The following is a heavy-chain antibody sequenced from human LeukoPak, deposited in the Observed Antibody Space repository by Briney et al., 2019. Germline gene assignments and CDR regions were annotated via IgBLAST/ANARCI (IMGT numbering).Heavy chain of an antibody. J-gene: IGHJ6*03. V-gene: IGHV4-34*01. Sequence: SETLSLTCTVSGGSISSYYWSWIRQPPGKGLEWIGEINHSGSTNYNPSLKSRVTISVDTSKNQFSLKLSSVTAADTAVYYCARVHRLLWFGELLAERDYYMDVWGKGTTVTVSS. CDR2: INHSGST. D-gene: IGHD3-10*01. CDR1: GGSISSYY. CDR3: ARVHRLLWFGELLAERDYYMDV.